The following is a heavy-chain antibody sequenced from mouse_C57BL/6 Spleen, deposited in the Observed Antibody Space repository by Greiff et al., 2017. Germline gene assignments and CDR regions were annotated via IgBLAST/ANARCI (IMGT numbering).Heavy chain of an antibody. Sequence: QVQLQQSGAELVKPGASVKLSCTASGYTFTSYWMHWVKQRPGRGLEWIGRIDPNSGGTNYNEKFKGKVTLTVDKPSSTAYMQLSSLTSEDSGVYNCARSSERGDYWGKGTTLTVSS. V-gene: IGHV1-72*01. CDR3: ARSSERGDY. CDR2: IDPNSGGT. CDR1: GYTFTSYW. J-gene: IGHJ2*01.